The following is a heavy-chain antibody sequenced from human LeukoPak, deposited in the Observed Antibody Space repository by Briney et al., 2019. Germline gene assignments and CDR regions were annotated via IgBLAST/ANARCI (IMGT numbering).Heavy chain of an antibody. D-gene: IGHD3-22*01. CDR2: ISSDGSIK. CDR1: KFTFSHYG. CDR3: ASRYYDSSGYYGYYFDY. J-gene: IGHJ4*02. V-gene: IGHV3-30*03. Sequence: GGSLRLSCTASKFTFSHYGMQWVRQAPGKGLEWVAVISSDGSIKVYADSVKGRFTLSRDNSINTVDLQMNSLRAEDTAVYYCASRYYDSSGYYGYYFDYWGQGTLVTVSS.